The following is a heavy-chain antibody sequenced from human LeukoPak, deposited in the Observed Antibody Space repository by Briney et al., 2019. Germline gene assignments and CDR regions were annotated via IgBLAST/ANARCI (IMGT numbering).Heavy chain of an antibody. CDR2: ISSSSSYI. CDR3: ARDRLYYDFSSGYDY. Sequence: GGSLRLSCAASGFTFSSYSMNWVRQAPGKGLEWVSSISSSSSYIYYADSVKGRFTISRDNAKNSLYLQMNSLRAEDTAVYYCARDRLYYDFSSGYDYWGQGTLVTVSS. J-gene: IGHJ4*02. CDR1: GFTFSSYS. V-gene: IGHV3-21*01. D-gene: IGHD3-3*01.